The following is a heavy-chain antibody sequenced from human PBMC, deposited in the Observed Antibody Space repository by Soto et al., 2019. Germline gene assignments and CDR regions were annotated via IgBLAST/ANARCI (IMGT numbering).Heavy chain of an antibody. D-gene: IGHD3-22*01. CDR2: ISYDGSNK. Sequence: QVQLVESGGGVVQPGRSLRLSCAASGFTFSSYGMHWVRQAPGKGLEWVAVISYDGSNKYYADSLKGRFTTSRDNSKNTLYLQMNSLRAEDTAVYYCAKEWVYDTSGWSFDYWGQGTLVTVSS. J-gene: IGHJ4*02. CDR3: AKEWVYDTSGWSFDY. V-gene: IGHV3-30*18. CDR1: GFTFSSYG.